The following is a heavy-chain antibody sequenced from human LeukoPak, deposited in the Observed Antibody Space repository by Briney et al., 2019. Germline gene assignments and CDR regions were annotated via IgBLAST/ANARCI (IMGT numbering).Heavy chain of an antibody. D-gene: IGHD5-12*01. J-gene: IGHJ4*02. CDR1: GGSFSGYY. V-gene: IGHV4-34*01. CDR3: ARLYSGYDSPSYYFDY. CDR2: INHSGST. Sequence: KPSETLSLTCAVYGGSFSGYYWSWIRQPLGKGLEWIGEINHSGSTNYNPSLKSRVTISVDTSKNQFSLKLSSVTAADTAVYYCARLYSGYDSPSYYFDYWGQGTLVTVSS.